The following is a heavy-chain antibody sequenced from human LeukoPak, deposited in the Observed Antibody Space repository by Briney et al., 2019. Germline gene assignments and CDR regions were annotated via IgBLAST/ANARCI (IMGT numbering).Heavy chain of an antibody. CDR1: GGSISSYY. CDR2: IYTSGST. Sequence: PSETLSLTCTVSGGSISSYYWSWIRQPAGKGLEWIGRIYTSGSTNYNPSLKSRVTMSVDTSKNQFSLKLSSVTAADTAVYYCARGRDIVVVPAAMTHDYWGQGTLVTVSS. J-gene: IGHJ4*02. V-gene: IGHV4-4*07. CDR3: ARGRDIVVVPAAMTHDY. D-gene: IGHD2-2*01.